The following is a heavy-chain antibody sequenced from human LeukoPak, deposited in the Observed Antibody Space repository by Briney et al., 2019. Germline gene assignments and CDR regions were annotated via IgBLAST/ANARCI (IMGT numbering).Heavy chain of an antibody. CDR2: ISSNGGGT. Sequence: GGSLRLSCAASGFTFEDYGMSWVRQVPGKGLEWVSSISSNGGGTGVADSVKGRLTISRDNAKNSLYVQMNSLRAEDTAVYYCARENSGSYYQFDCWGQGTLVTVSS. V-gene: IGHV3-20*04. CDR3: ARENSGSYYQFDC. J-gene: IGHJ4*02. D-gene: IGHD1-26*01. CDR1: GFTFEDYG.